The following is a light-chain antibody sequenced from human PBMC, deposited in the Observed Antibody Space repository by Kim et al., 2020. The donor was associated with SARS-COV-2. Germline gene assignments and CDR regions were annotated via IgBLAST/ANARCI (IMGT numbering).Light chain of an antibody. J-gene: IGLJ2*01. CDR1: SSNIGNNY. Sequence: QLVLTQPPSVSAAPGQKVTISCSGSSSNIGNNYVSWYQQFPGTAPKLLIYDNNERPSGIPDRFSGSKSGTSATLGITGLQTGDEADYYCGTWDSSLSAVVFGGGTQLTVL. CDR2: DNN. CDR3: GTWDSSLSAVV. V-gene: IGLV1-51*01.